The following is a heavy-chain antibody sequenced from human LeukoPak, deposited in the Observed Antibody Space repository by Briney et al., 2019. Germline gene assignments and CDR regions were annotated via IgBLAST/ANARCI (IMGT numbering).Heavy chain of an antibody. CDR2: IYYSGST. CDR3: ARLTPVLRYFDWLAGWFDP. CDR1: GGSISSGDYY. J-gene: IGHJ5*02. V-gene: IGHV4-30-4*01. D-gene: IGHD3-9*01. Sequence: SETLSLTCTVSGGSISSGDYYWSWIRQPPGKGLEWIGYIYYSGSTYYNPSLKSRVTISVDTSKNQFSLKLSSVTAADTAVYYCARLTPVLRYFDWLAGWFDPWGQGTLVTVSS.